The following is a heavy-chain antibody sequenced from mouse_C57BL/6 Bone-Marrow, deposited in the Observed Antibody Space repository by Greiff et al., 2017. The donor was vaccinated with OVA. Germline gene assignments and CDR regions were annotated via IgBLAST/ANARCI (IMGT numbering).Heavy chain of an antibody. J-gene: IGHJ4*01. Sequence: EVQLVESGGGLVQSGRSLRLSCATSGFTFSDFYMEWVRQAPGKGLEWIAASRNKANDYTTEYSASVKGRFIVSRDTSQSILYLQMNALRAEDTAIYYCAREDGYYAMDYWGQGTSVTVSS. V-gene: IGHV7-1*01. D-gene: IGHD2-3*01. CDR2: SRNKANDYTT. CDR1: GFTFSDFY. CDR3: AREDGYYAMDY.